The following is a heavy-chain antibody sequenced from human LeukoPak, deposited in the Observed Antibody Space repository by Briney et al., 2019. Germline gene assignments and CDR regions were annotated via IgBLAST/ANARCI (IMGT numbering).Heavy chain of an antibody. Sequence: GGTLRLSCAASGFTFSSYSMNWVRQAPGTGLEWVSSISSSSSYIYYADSVKGRFTISRDNAKNSLYLQMNSLRAEDTAVYYCASDYGGNSLGFDYWGQGTLVTVSS. J-gene: IGHJ4*02. V-gene: IGHV3-21*01. CDR2: ISSSSSYI. CDR3: ASDYGGNSLGFDY. D-gene: IGHD4-23*01. CDR1: GFTFSSYS.